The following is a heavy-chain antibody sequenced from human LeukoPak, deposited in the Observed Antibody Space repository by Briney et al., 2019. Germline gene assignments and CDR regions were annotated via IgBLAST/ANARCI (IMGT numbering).Heavy chain of an antibody. J-gene: IGHJ4*02. V-gene: IGHV7-4-1*02. CDR1: GYTFTSYA. CDR3: ARVRPPPRPYSSGWYEEDYFDY. CDR2: INTNTGNP. D-gene: IGHD6-19*01. Sequence: GASVKVPCKAPGYTFTSYAMNWVRQAPGQGLEWMGWINTNTGNPTYAQGFTGRFVFSLDTSVSTAYLQISSLKAEDTAVYYCARVRPPPRPYSSGWYEEDYFDYWGQGTLVTVSS.